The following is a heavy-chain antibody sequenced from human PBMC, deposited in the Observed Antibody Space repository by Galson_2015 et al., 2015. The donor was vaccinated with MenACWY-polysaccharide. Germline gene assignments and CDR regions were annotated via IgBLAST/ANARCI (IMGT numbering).Heavy chain of an antibody. CDR3: TKDGHGDY. J-gene: IGHJ4*02. Sequence: SLRLSCAASGFSFPNYDMNWVRQAPGRGLEWVSFISSRSTSIYYADSVKGRFSISRDNAKNSLYLQMNSLRDEDTAVYYCTKDGHGDYWGQGALVTVSS. CDR2: ISSRSTSI. CDR1: GFSFPNYD. V-gene: IGHV3-48*02. D-gene: IGHD2-15*01.